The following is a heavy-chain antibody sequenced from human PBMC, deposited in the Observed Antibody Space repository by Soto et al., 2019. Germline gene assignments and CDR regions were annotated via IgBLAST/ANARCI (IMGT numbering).Heavy chain of an antibody. J-gene: IGHJ4*02. CDR1: GFTFNNAW. CDR2: IKSKSDGGTT. D-gene: IGHD3-10*01. Sequence: EVQLVESGGGLLKPGGSLRLSCAASGFTFNNAWMTWVRQAPGKGLEWVGRIKSKSDGGTTDYAAPVKGRLIVSRDDSKNTLYLQINSLKTEDTAVYYCTTSNYYGSGSYPQAPFDYWGQGTLVTVSS. V-gene: IGHV3-15*07. CDR3: TTSNYYGSGSYPQAPFDY.